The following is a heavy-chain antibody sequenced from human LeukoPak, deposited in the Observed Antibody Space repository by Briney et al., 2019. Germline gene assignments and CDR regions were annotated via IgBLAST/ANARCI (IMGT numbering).Heavy chain of an antibody. CDR3: AKGREGDYYYYMDV. CDR1: GFTFDDYA. V-gene: IGHV3-9*03. Sequence: GGSLRLSCAASGFTFDDYAMHWVRQAPGKGLEWVSGISWNSGSIGYADSVKGRFTISRDNAKNSLYLQMNSLRAEDMALYCCAKGREGDYYYYMDVWGKGTTVTVSS. CDR2: ISWNSGSI. J-gene: IGHJ6*03.